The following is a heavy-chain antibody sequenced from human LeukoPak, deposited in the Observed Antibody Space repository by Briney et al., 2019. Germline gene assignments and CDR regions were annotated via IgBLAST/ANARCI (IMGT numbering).Heavy chain of an antibody. D-gene: IGHD3-10*01. J-gene: IGHJ4*02. CDR1: GFTFSSYA. CDR3: TKDYFRVGPGDLDY. CDR2: ISGSGGRT. Sequence: GGSLRLSCAASGFTFSSYAMSWVRQAPGKGLEWVSAISGSGGRTYYADSVKGRFTISRDNSKNTLYLQMNSLRAEDTAVYYGTKDYFRVGPGDLDYWGQGTLVTASS. V-gene: IGHV3-23*01.